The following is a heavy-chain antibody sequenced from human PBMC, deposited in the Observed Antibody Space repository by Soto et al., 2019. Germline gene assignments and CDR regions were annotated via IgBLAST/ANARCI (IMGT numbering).Heavy chain of an antibody. CDR2: IYYRGNT. D-gene: IGHD3-3*01. J-gene: IGHJ4*02. CDR1: GGFISSGGYY. CDR3: ARVPEWFYGEYKGLFDS. Sequence: QVQLQESGPGLVKPSQTLSLTCNVSGGFISSGGYYWSWIRQHPGKGLEWIGYIYYRGNTYYNPSLTSRLTISLDTSKNQFSLKLSSVTAADTAVYYCARVPEWFYGEYKGLFDSWGQGTLVTVSS. V-gene: IGHV4-31*03.